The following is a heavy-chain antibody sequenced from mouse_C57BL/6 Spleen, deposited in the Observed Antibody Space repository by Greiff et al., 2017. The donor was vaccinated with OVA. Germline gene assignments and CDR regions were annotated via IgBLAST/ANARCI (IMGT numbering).Heavy chain of an antibody. CDR1: GYAFSSSW. D-gene: IGHD2-3*01. CDR2: IYPGDGDT. J-gene: IGHJ4*01. Sequence: QVQLQQSGPELVKPGASVKISCKASGYAFSSSWMNWVKQRPGKGLEWIGRIYPGDGDTNYNGKFKGKATLTADTSSSTAYMQLSSLTSEDSAVYFCARGGYYPYYAMDYWGQGTSVTVSS. CDR3: ARGGYYPYYAMDY. V-gene: IGHV1-82*01.